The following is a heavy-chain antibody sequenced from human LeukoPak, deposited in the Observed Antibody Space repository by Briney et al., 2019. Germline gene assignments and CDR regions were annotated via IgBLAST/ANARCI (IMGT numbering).Heavy chain of an antibody. J-gene: IGHJ6*04. CDR2: IYYSGNT. CDR3: AAGTSIAVAGTPYYYYYYGMDV. V-gene: IGHV4-31*03. D-gene: IGHD6-19*01. Sequence: SETLSLTCTVSGGSISSGGYYWSWVRQHPGKGLEWIGYIYYSGNTYYNPSLKSRVTISVDTSKNQFSLKLSSVTAADTAVYYCAAGTSIAVAGTPYYYYYYGMDVWGKGTTVTVSS. CDR1: GGSISSGGYY.